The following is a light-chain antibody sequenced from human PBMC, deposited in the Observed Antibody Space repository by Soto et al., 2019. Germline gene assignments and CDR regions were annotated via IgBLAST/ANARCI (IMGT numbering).Light chain of an antibody. CDR2: GAS. J-gene: IGKJ2*01. V-gene: IGKV3-15*01. CDR1: QSVSSN. Sequence: EIVMTQSPATLSVSPGGRATFSCRASQSVSSNLAWYQQKPGQAPRLLIYGASTRATGVPARFGGSGSGTVFTLTISSLQSEYSAVYYCQQYNDLPGGTFGQGTKLDIK. CDR3: QQYNDLPGGT.